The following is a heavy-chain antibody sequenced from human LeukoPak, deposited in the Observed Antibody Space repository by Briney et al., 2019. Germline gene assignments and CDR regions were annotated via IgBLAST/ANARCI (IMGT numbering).Heavy chain of an antibody. CDR3: AMIGCYRGVCSSDI. CDR1: GFSLSAYN. V-gene: IGHV3-48*01. Sequence: SGGSLRLSCEGSGFSLSAYNMNWVRQAPGKGLESVSYISSSSATIFYADSVKGRFTISRDNAKNSLYLQMNSLRAEDTAVYYCAMIGCYRGVCSSDIWGQGTMVTVSS. J-gene: IGHJ3*02. D-gene: IGHD2-2*01. CDR2: ISSSSATI.